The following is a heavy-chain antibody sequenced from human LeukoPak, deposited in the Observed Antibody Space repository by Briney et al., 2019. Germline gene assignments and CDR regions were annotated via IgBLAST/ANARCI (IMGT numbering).Heavy chain of an antibody. Sequence: GASVKVSCKASGYTFTGYYIHWLRQAPGQGLEWMGWINPNSGGTNYAPKFQGLVTMSSDTSITTAYMELNRLMSDDTAVYYCARTKPPCTSCLLLDYWGQGTLVTVSS. D-gene: IGHD2-2*01. CDR3: ARTKPPCTSCLLLDY. CDR1: GYTFTGYY. J-gene: IGHJ4*02. CDR2: INPNSGGT. V-gene: IGHV1-2*02.